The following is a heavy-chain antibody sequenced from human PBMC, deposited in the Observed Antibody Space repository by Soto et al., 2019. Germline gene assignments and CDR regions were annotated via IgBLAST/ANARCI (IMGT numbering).Heavy chain of an antibody. CDR2: IRKDGSKT. Sequence: EVRLVESGGGLVQPGGSLRLSCAASGFTFSSDWMPWVRQAPGKGLEWVANIRKDGSKTSYVDSVRGRFTISRDNAQSSLYLQMDSLRAEDTALYYCARDVSPGTSRWYFDAFDIWGQGTRVTVSS. CDR3: ARDVSPGTSRWYFDAFDI. V-gene: IGHV3-7*05. D-gene: IGHD6-13*01. J-gene: IGHJ3*02. CDR1: GFTFSSDW.